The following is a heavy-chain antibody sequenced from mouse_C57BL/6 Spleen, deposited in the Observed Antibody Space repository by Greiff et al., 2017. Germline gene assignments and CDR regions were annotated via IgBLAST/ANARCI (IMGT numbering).Heavy chain of an antibody. Sequence: VQLQQSGPELVKPGDSVKISCKASGYSFTGYFMNWVMQSHGKSLEWIGRINPYNGDTFYNQKFKGKATLTVDKSSSTAHMELRSLTSEDSAVYYCARGDYYGSNYYFDYWGQGTTLTVSS. V-gene: IGHV1-20*01. CDR2: INPYNGDT. CDR3: ARGDYYGSNYYFDY. D-gene: IGHD1-1*01. J-gene: IGHJ2*01. CDR1: GYSFTGYF.